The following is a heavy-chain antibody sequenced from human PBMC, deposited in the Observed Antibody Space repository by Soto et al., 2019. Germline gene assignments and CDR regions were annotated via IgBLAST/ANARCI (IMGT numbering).Heavy chain of an antibody. V-gene: IGHV4-30-4*01. CDR2: IYYSGST. CDR3: ARGPHDFWSGSPPDY. J-gene: IGHJ4*02. Sequence: SETLSLTCTVSGGSISSGDYYWSWIRQHPGKGLEWIGYIYYSGSTYYNPALKSRVTISVDTSKNQFSLKLSSVTAADTAVYYCARGPHDFWSGSPPDYWGQGTLVTVSS. CDR1: GGSISSGDYY. D-gene: IGHD3-3*01.